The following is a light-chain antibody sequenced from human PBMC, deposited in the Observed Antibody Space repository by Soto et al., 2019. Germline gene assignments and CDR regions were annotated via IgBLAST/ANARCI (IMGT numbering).Light chain of an antibody. J-gene: IGKJ1*01. CDR3: QHYTSYSGT. CDR1: QTISHY. V-gene: IGKV1-5*01. Sequence: DIQMTQSPSTLSASVRDRVTITCRASQTISHYLAWYQQKPGKAPKLLIYGASSLARGVPSRFTGSGSGTEFTLTIISLQPDDFATYFCQHYTSYSGTFGQGTKVDIK. CDR2: GAS.